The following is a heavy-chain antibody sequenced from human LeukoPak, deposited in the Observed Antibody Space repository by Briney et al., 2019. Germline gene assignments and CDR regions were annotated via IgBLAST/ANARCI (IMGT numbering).Heavy chain of an antibody. V-gene: IGHV3-30*18. CDR3: AKEGFGWYYYDN. J-gene: IGHJ4*02. CDR1: GFTFSNYG. Sequence: QPGRSLRLSCAASGFTFSNYGMHWVRQAPGKGLEWVGVILNDGSNKNYADSVKGRFTISRDNSKNTLYLQMNSLRAEDTALYYCAKEGFGWYYYDNWGPGTLVTVSS. D-gene: IGHD2-15*01. CDR2: ILNDGSNK.